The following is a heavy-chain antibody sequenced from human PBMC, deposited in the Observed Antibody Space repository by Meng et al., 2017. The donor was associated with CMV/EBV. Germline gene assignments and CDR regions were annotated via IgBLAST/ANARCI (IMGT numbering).Heavy chain of an antibody. CDR1: GFTLSSYG. J-gene: IGHJ4*02. D-gene: IGHD3-22*01. CDR3: AKDKQYYDSSGWIDY. V-gene: IGHV3-30*02. CDR2: IRYDGSNK. Sequence: RGSLRLSCAASGFTLSSYGMHWVRQAPGKGLEWVAFIRYDGSNKYYADSVKGRFTISRDNSKHTLYLQMNSLRAADTAVYYCAKDKQYYDSSGWIDYWGQGTLVTSPQ.